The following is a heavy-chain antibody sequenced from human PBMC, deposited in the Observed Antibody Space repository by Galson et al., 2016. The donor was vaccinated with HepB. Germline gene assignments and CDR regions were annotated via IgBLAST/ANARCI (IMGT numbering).Heavy chain of an antibody. J-gene: IGHJ6*02. CDR3: ARDRGLLHYYYGMDV. CDR2: ISYDGNNR. D-gene: IGHD4-17*01. Sequence: SLRLSCATSGFTFNNYGINWVRQAPGKGLEWVAVISYDGNNRHYADAVKGRFTISRDSSTSTVYLQMNSLRADDTAVYFCARDRGLLHYYYGMDVWGQGTLVTVSS. V-gene: IGHV3-33*08. CDR1: GFTFNNYG.